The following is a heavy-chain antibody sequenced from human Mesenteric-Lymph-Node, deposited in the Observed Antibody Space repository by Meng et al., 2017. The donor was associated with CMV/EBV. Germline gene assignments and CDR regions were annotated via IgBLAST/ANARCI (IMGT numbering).Heavy chain of an antibody. Sequence: SVKVSCKASGGTLNGYAISWVRQAPGQGLEWMGGVVPMLDRTNYPQKFQGRVTIIADKSTSTTYLELTRLRSDDTAVYYCARDKDFCNSVSCYGMDVWGQGTTVTVSS. V-gene: IGHV1-69*10. J-gene: IGHJ6*02. CDR3: ARDKDFCNSVSCYGMDV. CDR2: VVPMLDRT. D-gene: IGHD3-3*01. CDR1: GGTLNGYA.